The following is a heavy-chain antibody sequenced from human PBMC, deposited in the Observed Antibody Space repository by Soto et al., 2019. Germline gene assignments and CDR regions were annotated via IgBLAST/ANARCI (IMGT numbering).Heavy chain of an antibody. CDR3: ARDKITGLFDY. V-gene: IGHV4-34*01. D-gene: IGHD2-8*02. J-gene: IGHJ4*02. Sequence: PSETLSLTCAVYGGSFSGYYWTWSRQPPGTGLEWNGEINHSGSTNYKPSNKSRINISVDTSKNQFSLNLTSLTAADTVAYYFARDKITGLFDYWGQGTLVTVSS. CDR1: GGSFSGYY. CDR2: INHSGST.